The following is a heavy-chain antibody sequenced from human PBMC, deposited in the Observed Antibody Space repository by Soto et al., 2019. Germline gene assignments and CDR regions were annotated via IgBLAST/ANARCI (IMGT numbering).Heavy chain of an antibody. J-gene: IGHJ5*02. Sequence: NPSETLSLTCTVSVGSISSYYWIWIRQPPGKGLEWIGYIYYSGSTNYNPSLKSRVTISVDTSKNQFSLKLSSVTAADTTVYYCARTSSSLAGDWFDPWGQGTLVTVSS. CDR2: IYYSGST. D-gene: IGHD6-13*01. CDR3: ARTSSSLAGDWFDP. V-gene: IGHV4-59*01. CDR1: VGSISSYY.